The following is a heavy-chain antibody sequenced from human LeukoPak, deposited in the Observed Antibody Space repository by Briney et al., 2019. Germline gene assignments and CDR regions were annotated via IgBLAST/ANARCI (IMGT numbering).Heavy chain of an antibody. CDR3: ARQVEYTSSWYKYNWFDP. CDR1: GYSFTSYW. D-gene: IGHD6-13*01. V-gene: IGHV5-51*01. Sequence: GESLKISCKGSGYSFTSYWIGWVRQMPGKGLEWMGIIYPGDSVTRYSPSFQGQVTISADKSISTAYLQWSSLKASDTAMYYCARQVEYTSSWYKYNWFDPWGQGTLVTVSS. CDR2: IYPGDSVT. J-gene: IGHJ5*02.